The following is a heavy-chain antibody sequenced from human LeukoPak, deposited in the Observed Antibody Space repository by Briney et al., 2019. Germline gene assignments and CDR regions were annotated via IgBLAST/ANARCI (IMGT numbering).Heavy chain of an antibody. V-gene: IGHV4-39*07. Sequence: SETLSLTCTVSGGSISSSSYYWGWIRQPPGKGLEWIGSIYYSGSTYYNPSLKSRVTISVDTSKNQFSLKLSSVTAADTALYYCARVRGTWDYWGQGTLVTVSS. CDR2: IYYSGST. CDR1: GGSISSSSYY. J-gene: IGHJ4*02. CDR3: ARVRGTWDY. D-gene: IGHD3-10*01.